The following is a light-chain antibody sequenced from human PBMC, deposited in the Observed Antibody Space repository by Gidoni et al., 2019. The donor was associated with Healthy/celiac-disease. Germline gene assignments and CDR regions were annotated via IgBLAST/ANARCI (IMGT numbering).Light chain of an antibody. CDR3: MQALQTPPT. J-gene: IGKJ1*01. CDR1: QRLLHSNGYNY. Sequence: DIVLTQSPLSLLVTAGEPASISCGSSQRLLHSNGYNYLDWYLQKPGQSPQLLIYLGSNRASGVPYRFSGSGSGTDFTLTISRVEAEDVGVYYCMQALQTPPTFGQGTKVEIK. CDR2: LGS. V-gene: IGKV2-28*01.